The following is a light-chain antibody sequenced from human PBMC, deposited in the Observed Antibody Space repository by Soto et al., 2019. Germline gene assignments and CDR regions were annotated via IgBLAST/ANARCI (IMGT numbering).Light chain of an antibody. CDR1: QSVSTN. CDR3: QQYGSSPWT. V-gene: IGKV3-11*01. Sequence: IVMTQSPAPLSVSPGERVTLSCRASQSVSTNLAWYQQKPGQAPRLLIYDAPNRATGIPARFSGSGSGTDFTLTISSLEPEDFAVYYCQQYGSSPWTFGQGTKVDIK. CDR2: DAP. J-gene: IGKJ1*01.